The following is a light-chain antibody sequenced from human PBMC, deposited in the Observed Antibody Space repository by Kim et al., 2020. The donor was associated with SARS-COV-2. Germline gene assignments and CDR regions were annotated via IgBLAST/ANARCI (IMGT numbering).Light chain of an antibody. CDR2: HTA. CDR1: TGPVTSDRY. CDR3: LLSYSGDGGV. V-gene: IGLV7-46*01. J-gene: IGLJ2*01. Sequence: GGTVPLPCSSSTGPVTSDRYPFSCQQQPGLAPSTLFYHTAFTLSWSHSRFSGSLLGATAALTLSGAQPNDEPDYSCLLSYSGDGGVFGGGTQLTVL.